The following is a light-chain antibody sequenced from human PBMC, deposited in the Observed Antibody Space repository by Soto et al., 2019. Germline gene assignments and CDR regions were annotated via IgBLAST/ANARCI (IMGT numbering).Light chain of an antibody. CDR1: QSISSY. CDR2: AAS. CDR3: QQSYSTPLP. Sequence: DIQMTQSPSSLSASVGDRVTITCRASQSISSYLNWYQQKPGKAPKLLIYAASSLQSGVPSRFSGSGSVTDCTLTISSLQPEDFATYYCQQSYSTPLPFGGGTKVEIK. J-gene: IGKJ4*01. V-gene: IGKV1-39*01.